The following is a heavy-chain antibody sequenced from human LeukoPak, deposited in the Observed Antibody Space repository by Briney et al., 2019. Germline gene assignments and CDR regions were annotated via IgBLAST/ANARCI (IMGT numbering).Heavy chain of an antibody. CDR2: IYTSGST. D-gene: IGHD2-2*01. Sequence: SETLSLTCTVSGGSISSYYWSWIRQPAGKGLDLIGRIYTSGSTNYNPSLKSRVTMSVDTSKNQFSLKLSSVTAADTAVYYCARDRVVVPAAVANNWFDPWGQGTLVTVSS. V-gene: IGHV4-4*07. CDR1: GGSISSYY. CDR3: ARDRVVVPAAVANNWFDP. J-gene: IGHJ5*02.